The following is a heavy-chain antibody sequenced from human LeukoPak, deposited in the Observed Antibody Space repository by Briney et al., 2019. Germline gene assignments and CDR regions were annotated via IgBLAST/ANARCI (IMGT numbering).Heavy chain of an antibody. D-gene: IGHD3-10*01. CDR3: ARDPGYYGSGSRGAFDY. V-gene: IGHV4-39*07. CDR1: AGSVSNGPYY. J-gene: IGHJ4*02. Sequence: PSETLSLTCTVSAGSVSNGPYYWGWIRQPPGKGLEWIGTFYYSGSTDYNPSLKSRVTISVDTSKNQLSLKLTSVTAADTAIYYCARDPGYYGSGSRGAFDYWGQGTLVTVSS. CDR2: FYYSGST.